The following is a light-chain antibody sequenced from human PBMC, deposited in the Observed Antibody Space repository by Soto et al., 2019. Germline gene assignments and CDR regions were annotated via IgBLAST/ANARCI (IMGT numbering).Light chain of an antibody. J-gene: IGLJ3*02. Sequence: QAVVTQPPSVSGAPGQRVTISCTGSRSNIGAGCDVHWYQQLPGTAPKLLIYGNSNRPSGVPDRFSGSKSGTSASLAITGLQAEDEADYYCQSYDSSLSGWVFGGGTKLTVL. V-gene: IGLV1-40*01. CDR3: QSYDSSLSGWV. CDR1: RSNIGAGCD. CDR2: GNS.